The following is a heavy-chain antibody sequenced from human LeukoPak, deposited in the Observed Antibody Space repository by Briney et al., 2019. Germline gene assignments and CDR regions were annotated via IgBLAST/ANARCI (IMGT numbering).Heavy chain of an antibody. CDR3: ARQMTTLPPGRTFNI. J-gene: IGHJ3*02. CDR1: GDSFSGYY. V-gene: IGHV4-59*01. D-gene: IGHD3-16*01. Sequence: SETLSLTCSVSGDSFSGYYWHRIRQPPGKGLEWIGNVYYSGGASYNPSLKSRLTISVDSSKYQFSLKLDSVTAADTAIYYCARQMTTLPPGRTFNIWGQGTMVIVSS. CDR2: VYYSGGA.